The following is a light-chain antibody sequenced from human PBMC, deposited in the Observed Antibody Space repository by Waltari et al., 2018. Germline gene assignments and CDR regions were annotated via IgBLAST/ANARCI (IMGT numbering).Light chain of an antibody. CDR2: GTS. V-gene: IGKV3-15*01. Sequence: EIVMTQSPATLSLSPGERATLSCRASQSVTSNLAWYQQKAGQAPRLLIYGTSTRATGIPARFSGSGSGTQFTLTISSLQSEDFAVYYCQQYSNWPPWTFGQGTKVEIK. J-gene: IGKJ1*01. CDR1: QSVTSN. CDR3: QQYSNWPPWT.